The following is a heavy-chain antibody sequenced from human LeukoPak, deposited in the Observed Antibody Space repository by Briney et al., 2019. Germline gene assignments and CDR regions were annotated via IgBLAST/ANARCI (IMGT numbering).Heavy chain of an antibody. Sequence: PGGSLRLSCAASGFTVFSNYMSWVRQAPGKGLEWVSIIYSGGSTYYADSVKGRFTISRDNSKNTLYLQMNSLRAEDTAVYYCASMGDGYNHRKYNWFDPWGQGTLVTVSS. V-gene: IGHV3-66*01. CDR3: ASMGDGYNHRKYNWFDP. CDR1: GFTVFSNY. J-gene: IGHJ5*02. CDR2: IYSGGST. D-gene: IGHD5-24*01.